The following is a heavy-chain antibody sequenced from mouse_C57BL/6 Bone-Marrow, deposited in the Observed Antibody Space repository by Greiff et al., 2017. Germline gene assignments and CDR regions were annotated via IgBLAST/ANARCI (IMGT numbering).Heavy chain of an antibody. Sequence: QVQLKQSGAELVRPGASVKLSCKASGYTFTDYYINWVKQRPGQGLEWIARIYPGSGNTYYNEKFKGKATLTAEKSSSTAYMQLSSLTSEDSAVYFCARSYGNYGFAYWGQGTLVTVSA. CDR2: IYPGSGNT. CDR1: GYTFTDYY. J-gene: IGHJ3*01. D-gene: IGHD2-1*01. V-gene: IGHV1-76*01. CDR3: ARSYGNYGFAY.